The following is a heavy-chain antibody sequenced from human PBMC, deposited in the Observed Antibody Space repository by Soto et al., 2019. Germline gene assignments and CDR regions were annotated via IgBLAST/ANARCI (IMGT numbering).Heavy chain of an antibody. D-gene: IGHD3-10*01. CDR1: GGTFSSYA. V-gene: IGHV1-69*01. CDR3: ARGAGIYYYFDMDV. Sequence: QVQLVQSGAEVKKPGSSVKVSCKASGGTFSSYAISWVRQAPGQGLEWMGGIIPIFGTANYAQKFQGRVTISADESTSTVYMELSSLRYEDTSVYYCARGAGIYYYFDMDVWGQVTTVTVSS. CDR2: IIPIFGTA. J-gene: IGHJ6*02.